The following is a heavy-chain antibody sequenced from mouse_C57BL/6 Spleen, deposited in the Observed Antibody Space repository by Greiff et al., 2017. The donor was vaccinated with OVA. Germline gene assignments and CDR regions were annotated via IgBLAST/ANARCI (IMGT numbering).Heavy chain of an antibody. V-gene: IGHV1-82*01. D-gene: IGHD2-4*01. CDR3: ARSDYDYDGGFDY. CDR1: GYAFSSSW. J-gene: IGHJ2*01. Sequence: VKLVASGPELVKPGASVKISCKASGYAFSSSWMNWVKQRPGKGLEWIGRMYPGDGDTNYNGKFKGKATLTADKSSSTAYMQLSSLTSEDSAVYFCARSDYDYDGGFDYWGQGTTLTVSS. CDR2: MYPGDGDT.